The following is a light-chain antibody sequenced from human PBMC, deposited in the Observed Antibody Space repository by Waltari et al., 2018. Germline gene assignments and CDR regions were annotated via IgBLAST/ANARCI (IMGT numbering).Light chain of an antibody. CDR1: QSVLYSSNNKNY. V-gene: IGKV4-1*01. J-gene: IGKJ1*01. Sequence: CKSSQSVLYSSNNKNYLAWYQQKPGQPPKLLIYWASTRESGVPDRFSGSGSGTDFTLTISSLQAEDVAVYYCQQYYSTPPTFGQGTKVEIK. CDR2: WAS. CDR3: QQYYSTPPT.